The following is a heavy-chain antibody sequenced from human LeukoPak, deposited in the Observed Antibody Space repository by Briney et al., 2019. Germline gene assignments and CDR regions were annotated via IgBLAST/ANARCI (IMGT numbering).Heavy chain of an antibody. J-gene: IGHJ3*01. CDR1: GYTLTDNH. CDR2: IDPNSGGP. Sequence: ASVKVSCRASGYTLTDNHLYWVRQAPGQGLEWMGWIDPNSGGPNYAQKYQGRVTLARDTSISTAYMELSNLRSDDTAVYYCARERDISAFDLWGQGTMVTVSS. V-gene: IGHV1-2*02. CDR3: ARERDISAFDL.